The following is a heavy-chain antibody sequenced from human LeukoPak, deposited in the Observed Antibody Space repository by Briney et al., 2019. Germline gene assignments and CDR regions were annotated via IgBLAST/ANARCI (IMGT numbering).Heavy chain of an antibody. CDR1: GGSISSGGYY. Sequence: SETLSLTCTVSGGSISSGGYYWSWIRQHPGKGLEWIGYIYYSGSTNYNPSLKSRVTISVDTSKNQFSLKLSSVTAADTAVYYCARSTLWFGEYSDYWGQGTLVTVSS. J-gene: IGHJ4*02. V-gene: IGHV4-61*08. D-gene: IGHD3-10*01. CDR3: ARSTLWFGEYSDY. CDR2: IYYSGST.